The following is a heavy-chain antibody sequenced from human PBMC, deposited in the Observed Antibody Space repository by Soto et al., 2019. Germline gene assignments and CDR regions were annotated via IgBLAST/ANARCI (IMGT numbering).Heavy chain of an antibody. CDR3: ARDKMIDDYGLGTYDY. CDR2: ISGYNGKP. J-gene: IGHJ4*02. CDR1: GYTFTSFG. D-gene: IGHD3-10*01. Sequence: QVQLVQAGGEVKKPGASFTVSCKTSGYTFTSFGVSWVRQALGQGLAWMGWISGYNGKPKYAQTLQGRDTMTADTSTSTVYLELRGLRPDDTAVYFCARDKMIDDYGLGTYDYWGQGTTVTVSS. V-gene: IGHV1-18*04.